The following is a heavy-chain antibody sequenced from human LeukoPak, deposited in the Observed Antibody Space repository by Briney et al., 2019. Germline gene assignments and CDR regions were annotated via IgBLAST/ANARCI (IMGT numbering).Heavy chain of an antibody. CDR3: AKDRESSSRPYFFDY. Sequence: GGSLRLSCAASGFTFSGYAMAWVRQAPGKGLEWVSAVSGSGANTYYTDSVKGRFTISRDNSKNTLYPQMNSLRAEDTAVYYCAKDRESSSRPYFFDYWGQGTLVTVSS. CDR2: VSGSGANT. D-gene: IGHD6-6*01. V-gene: IGHV3-23*01. CDR1: GFTFSGYA. J-gene: IGHJ4*02.